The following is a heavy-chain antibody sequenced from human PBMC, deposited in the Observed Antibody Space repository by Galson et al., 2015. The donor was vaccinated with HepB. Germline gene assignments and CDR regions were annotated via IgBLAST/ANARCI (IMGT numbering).Heavy chain of an antibody. J-gene: IGHJ6*02. Sequence: CAISGNSVSSYSAAWNWIRQSPSRGLEWLGRTYYRSKWYNDYAVSVKSRITINPDTSKNQYSLQLNSVTPEDTAVYYCAREYGGYDWGYYYGMDVWGQGTTVTVSS. CDR3: AREYGGYDWGYYYGMDV. V-gene: IGHV6-1*01. D-gene: IGHD5-12*01. CDR1: GNSVSSYSAA. CDR2: TYYRSKWYN.